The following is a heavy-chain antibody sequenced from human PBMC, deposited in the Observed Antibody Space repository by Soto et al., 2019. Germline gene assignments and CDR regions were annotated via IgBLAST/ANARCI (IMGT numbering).Heavy chain of an antibody. J-gene: IGHJ4*02. Sequence: QVQLQQWGAGLLKPSETLSLTCAVYGGSFSGYYWSWIGQPPGKGLEGIGEINHSGSTNYNPSLKSRVTISVDTSKNQFSLKLSSVTAADTAVYYCARLWGDDSSGYYAHLLDYWGQGTLVTVSS. CDR3: ARLWGDDSSGYYAHLLDY. CDR2: INHSGST. V-gene: IGHV4-34*01. CDR1: GGSFSGYY. D-gene: IGHD3-22*01.